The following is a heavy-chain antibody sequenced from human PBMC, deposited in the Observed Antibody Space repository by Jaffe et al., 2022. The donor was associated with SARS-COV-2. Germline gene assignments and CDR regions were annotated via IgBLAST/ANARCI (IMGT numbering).Heavy chain of an antibody. Sequence: QVQLVESGGGVVQPGRSLRLSCAASGFTFSSYAMHWVRQAPGKGLEWVAVISYDGSNKYYADSVKGRFTISRDNSKNTLYLQMNSLRAEDTAVYYCAREKHSGYLVGYWGQGTLVTVSS. CDR2: ISYDGSNK. CDR1: GFTFSSYA. CDR3: AREKHSGYLVGY. J-gene: IGHJ4*02. V-gene: IGHV3-30*04. D-gene: IGHD5-12*01.